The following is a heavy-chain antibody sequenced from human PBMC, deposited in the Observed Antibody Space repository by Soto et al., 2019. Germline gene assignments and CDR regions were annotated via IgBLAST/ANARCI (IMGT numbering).Heavy chain of an antibody. CDR2: ISSSSSTI. Sequence: GGSLRLSCAASGFTFSSYSMNWVRQAPGKGLEWVSYISSSSSTIYYADSVKGRFTISRDNAKNSLYLQMNSLRAEDTAVYYCARANPLLRYFGMGYFDYWGQGTLVTVSS. CDR1: GFTFSSYS. CDR3: ARANPLLRYFGMGYFDY. V-gene: IGHV3-48*01. D-gene: IGHD3-9*01. J-gene: IGHJ4*02.